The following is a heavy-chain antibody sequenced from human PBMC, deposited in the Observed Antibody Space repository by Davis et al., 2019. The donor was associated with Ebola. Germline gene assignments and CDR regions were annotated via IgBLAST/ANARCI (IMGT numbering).Heavy chain of an antibody. D-gene: IGHD2-15*01. J-gene: IGHJ5*02. CDR3: ARTIPEIYCSGGSCYSGEGLNWFDP. Sequence: SVKVSCKASGGTFSSYAISWVRQAPGQGLEWMGGIIPIFGTANYAQKFQGRVTITADESTSTAYMELSSLRSEDTAVYYCARTIPEIYCSGGSCYSGEGLNWFDPWGQGTLVTVSS. V-gene: IGHV1-69*13. CDR1: GGTFSSYA. CDR2: IIPIFGTA.